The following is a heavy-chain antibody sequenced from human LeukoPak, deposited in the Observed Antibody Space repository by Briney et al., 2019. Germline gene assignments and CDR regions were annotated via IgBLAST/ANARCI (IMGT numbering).Heavy chain of an antibody. Sequence: SQTLSLTCTVSGGSISSGDYYWSWIRQPPGKGLEWIGYISYSGSTSYNPSLKSPFTISMDTSKNQISLRLSSVTAADTAVYYCARAVNYDFWSAYYHYMDVWGKGTTVTVSS. J-gene: IGHJ6*03. V-gene: IGHV4-30-4*01. CDR3: ARAVNYDFWSAYYHYMDV. CDR1: GGSISSGDYY. D-gene: IGHD3-3*01. CDR2: ISYSGST.